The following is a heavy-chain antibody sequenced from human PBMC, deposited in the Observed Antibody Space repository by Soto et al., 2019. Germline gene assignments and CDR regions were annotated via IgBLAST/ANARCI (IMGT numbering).Heavy chain of an antibody. Sequence: ASAKVSCNASGYTFTSYYMHWVRQAPGQGLEWMGIINPSGSSTSYAQKFQGRVTMTRDTSTSTVYMELSSLRTEDTAMYYCARVRRGRSFGYWGQETLVT. CDR2: INPSGSST. CDR3: ARVRRGRSFGY. V-gene: IGHV1-46*01. CDR1: GYTFTSYY. J-gene: IGHJ4*02.